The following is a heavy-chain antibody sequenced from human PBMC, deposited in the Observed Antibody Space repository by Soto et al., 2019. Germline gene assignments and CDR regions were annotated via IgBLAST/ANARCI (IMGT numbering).Heavy chain of an antibody. CDR1: GYSFTSYW. D-gene: IGHD4-17*01. CDR3: ARRATTAADGAFDL. J-gene: IGHJ3*01. V-gene: IGHV5-10-1*01. Sequence: GASLKISCEASGYSFTSYWISWVRQRPGRCLEWMGRIDTSDSYTNYSPSFQGHVTISADKSISTDYLQWSSLKASDTAMYYCARRATTAADGAFDLWGQGTVVTVSS. CDR2: IDTSDSYT.